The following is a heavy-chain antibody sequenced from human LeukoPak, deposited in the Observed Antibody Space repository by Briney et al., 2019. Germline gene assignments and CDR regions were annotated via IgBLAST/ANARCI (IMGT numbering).Heavy chain of an antibody. CDR1: GFTFSSYA. J-gene: IGHJ4*02. CDR3: AKHPTNTMVRGVIRPKGLNFDY. V-gene: IGHV3-23*01. CDR2: ISGSGGST. D-gene: IGHD3-10*01. Sequence: GGSLRLSCAASGFTFSSYAMSWVRQAPGKGLEWVSAISGSGGSTYHADSVKGRFTISRDNSKNTLYLQMNSLRAEDTAVYYCAKHPTNTMVRGVIRPKGLNFDYWAREPWSPSPQ.